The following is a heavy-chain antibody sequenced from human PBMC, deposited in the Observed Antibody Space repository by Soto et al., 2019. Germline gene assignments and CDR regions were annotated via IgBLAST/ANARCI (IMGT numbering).Heavy chain of an antibody. Sequence: SETLSLTCTVSGGSISSSSYYWGWIRQPPGKGLEWIGSIYYSGSTYYNPSLKSRVTISVDTSKNQFSLKLSSVSAADTAVYYCARRDFWSGYYEIGGWFDPWGQGTQVTVSS. D-gene: IGHD3-3*01. J-gene: IGHJ5*02. CDR3: ARRDFWSGYYEIGGWFDP. CDR1: GGSISSSSYY. CDR2: IYYSGST. V-gene: IGHV4-39*01.